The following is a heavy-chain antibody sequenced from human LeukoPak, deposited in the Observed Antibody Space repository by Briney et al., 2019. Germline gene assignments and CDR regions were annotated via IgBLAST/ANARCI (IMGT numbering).Heavy chain of an antibody. Sequence: GGSLRLSCAASGFTFSSYWMSWVRQAPGRGLEWVADIKQDGSEKYYVDSVKGRFTISRDNAKNSLYLRMNSLRAEDTAVYYCARAETYSSGWFPLYWGQGTLVTVSS. D-gene: IGHD6-19*01. J-gene: IGHJ4*02. CDR1: GFTFSSYW. CDR3: ARAETYSSGWFPLY. V-gene: IGHV3-7*01. CDR2: IKQDGSEK.